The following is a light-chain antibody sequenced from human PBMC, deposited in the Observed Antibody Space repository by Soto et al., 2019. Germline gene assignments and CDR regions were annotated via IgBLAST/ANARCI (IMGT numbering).Light chain of an antibody. J-gene: IGKJ1*01. CDR2: GAS. Sequence: EIVMTQSPDTLSVTPGERATLSCRASQGISSNLAWYQQRPGQAPRLLIYGASTRATGIPARFSGSGSGTEFTLTISSLQYEDFAVYYCQQYNDWPPVWTFGQGTRVEV. CDR1: QGISSN. V-gene: IGKV3D-15*01. CDR3: QQYNDWPPVWT.